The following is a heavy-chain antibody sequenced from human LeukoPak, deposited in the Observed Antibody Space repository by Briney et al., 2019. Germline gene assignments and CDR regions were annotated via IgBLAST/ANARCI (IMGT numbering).Heavy chain of an antibody. Sequence: GASVKVSCKASGYIFTDYYMHWVQQAPGQGLEWMGWINPNSGGTNYAQKFQDRVTMTRDTSISTAYMELSSLRSDDTAVYYCARDRFGGSYIDYWGQGTLVTVSS. D-gene: IGHD3-10*01. CDR1: GYIFTDYY. J-gene: IGHJ4*02. CDR3: ARDRFGGSYIDY. CDR2: INPNSGGT. V-gene: IGHV1-2*02.